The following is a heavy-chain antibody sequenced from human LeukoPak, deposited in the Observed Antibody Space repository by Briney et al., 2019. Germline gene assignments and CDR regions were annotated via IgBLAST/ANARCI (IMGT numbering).Heavy chain of an antibody. J-gene: IGHJ5*02. V-gene: IGHV4-61*02. CDR2: IYTSGST. CDR1: GGSISSGSYY. CDR3: ARRGPNWFDP. Sequence: SETLSLTCTVSGGSISSGSYYWSWIRQPAGKGLEWIGRIYTSGSTNYNPSLKSRVTISVDTSKNQFSLKLSSVTAADTAVYYCARRGPNWFDPWGQGTLVTVSS.